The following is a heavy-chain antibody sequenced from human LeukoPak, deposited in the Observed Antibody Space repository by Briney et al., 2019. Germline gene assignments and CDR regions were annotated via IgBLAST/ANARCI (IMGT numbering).Heavy chain of an antibody. CDR1: GGTFSSYA. CDR2: IITIFGAT. Sequence: GASVKVSCKASGGTFSSYAISWVRQAPGQGLEWMGGIITIFGATNFTQKFQGRVTITADKSTSTAYMELSSLRSEDTAVYYCARDPVAAYSYFDYWGQGTLVTVSS. J-gene: IGHJ4*02. CDR3: ARDPVAAYSYFDY. D-gene: IGHD4-11*01. V-gene: IGHV1-69*06.